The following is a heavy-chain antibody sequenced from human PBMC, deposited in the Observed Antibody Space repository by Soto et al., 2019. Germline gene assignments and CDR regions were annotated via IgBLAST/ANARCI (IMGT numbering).Heavy chain of an antibody. D-gene: IGHD2-2*01. CDR1: GFTFDDYA. J-gene: IGHJ6*02. CDR3: ARERDIVLVPAATYYYYGMDV. CDR2: ISWNSGSI. V-gene: IGHV3-9*01. Sequence: SLRLSCGASGFTFDDYAMHWVRQAPGKGLEWVSGISWNSGSIAYADSVKGRFTISRDNAKNSLYLQMNSLTPEDTALYYCARERDIVLVPAATYYYYGMDVWGQGTTVTVSS.